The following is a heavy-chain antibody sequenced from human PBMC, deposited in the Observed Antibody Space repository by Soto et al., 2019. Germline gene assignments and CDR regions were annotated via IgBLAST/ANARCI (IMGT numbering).Heavy chain of an antibody. J-gene: IGHJ5*02. CDR2: INHSGST. V-gene: IGHV4-34*01. D-gene: IGHD1-1*01. Sequence: SETLSLTCAFYCGSFSGYYWSWIRQPPGKGLEWIGEINHSGSTNYNPSLKSRVTISVDTSKNQFSLKLSSVTAADTAVYYCARGARTGSNNWFDPWGQGTLVTVSS. CDR1: CGSFSGYY. CDR3: ARGARTGSNNWFDP.